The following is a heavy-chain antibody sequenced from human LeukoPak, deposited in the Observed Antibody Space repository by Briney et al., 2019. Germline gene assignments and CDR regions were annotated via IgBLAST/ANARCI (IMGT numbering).Heavy chain of an antibody. D-gene: IGHD5-24*01. CDR1: GYTFTSYY. V-gene: IGHV1-46*01. CDR2: INPSGGST. CDR3: ARDLMATITGKNSGVDY. Sequence: ASVKVSCKASGYTFTSYYMHWVRQAPGPGLEWMGIINPSGGSTSYAQKFQGRVTMTRDMSTSTVYMELSSLRSEDTAVYYCARDLMATITGKNSGVDYWGQGTLVTVSS. J-gene: IGHJ4*02.